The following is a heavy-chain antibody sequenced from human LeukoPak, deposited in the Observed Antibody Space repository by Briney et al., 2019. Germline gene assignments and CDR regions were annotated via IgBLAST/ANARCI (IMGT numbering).Heavy chain of an antibody. CDR1: NGSFSGYY. J-gene: IGHJ5*02. CDR2: VNHGGVT. D-gene: IGHD3-16*01. Sequence: SETLSLTCAVYNGSFSGYYWSWIRQSPGKGLEWIGEVNHGGVTNYNPSLTSRVTISLDTSKNHFSLNLKSVTAADTAVYNCARAAWNGGGGFDPWGQGTLVTVSS. V-gene: IGHV4-34*01. CDR3: ARAAWNGGGGFDP.